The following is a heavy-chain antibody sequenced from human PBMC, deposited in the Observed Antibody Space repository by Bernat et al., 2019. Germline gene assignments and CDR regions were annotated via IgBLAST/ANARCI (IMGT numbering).Heavy chain of an antibody. CDR3: AHKGRDYGNYFDY. CDR1: GGSISSYYW. J-gene: IGHJ4*02. D-gene: IGHD4-17*01. CDR2: IYWDDDK. Sequence: QESGPGLVKPSETLSLTCTVSGGSISSYYWSWIRQPPGKALEWLALIYWDDDKRYSPSLKSRLTITKDTSKNQVVLTMTNMDPVDTATYYCAHKGRDYGNYFDYWGQGTLVTVSS. V-gene: IGHV2-5*08.